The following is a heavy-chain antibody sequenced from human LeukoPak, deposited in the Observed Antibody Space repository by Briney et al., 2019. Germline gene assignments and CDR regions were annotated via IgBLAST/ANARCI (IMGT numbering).Heavy chain of an antibody. V-gene: IGHV3-21*01. CDR1: GFTFSSYD. Sequence: GGSLRLSCAASGFTFSSYDMHWVRQATGKGLEWVSAIGSSSSYIYYADSVKGRFTISRDNAKNSLYLQMNSLRAEDTAVYYCARGGLPWFGELFNWGQGTLVTVSS. J-gene: IGHJ4*02. CDR2: IGSSSSYI. D-gene: IGHD3-10*01. CDR3: ARGGLPWFGELFN.